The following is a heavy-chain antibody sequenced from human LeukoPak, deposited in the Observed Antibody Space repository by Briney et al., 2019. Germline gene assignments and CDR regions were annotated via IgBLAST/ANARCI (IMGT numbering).Heavy chain of an antibody. Sequence: RGSLRLSCAASGFTFSSYGMHWVRQAPGKGLEWVAFIGYDGSNKYYADSVKGRFTISRDNSKNTLYLQMNSLRAEDTAVYYCAKDAGFWSGYYESHWGQGTLVTVSS. V-gene: IGHV3-30*02. CDR2: IGYDGSNK. CDR3: AKDAGFWSGYYESH. J-gene: IGHJ4*02. D-gene: IGHD3-3*01. CDR1: GFTFSSYG.